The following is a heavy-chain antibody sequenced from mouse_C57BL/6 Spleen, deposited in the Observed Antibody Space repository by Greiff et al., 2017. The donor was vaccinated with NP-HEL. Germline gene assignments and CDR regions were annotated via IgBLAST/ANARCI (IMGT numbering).Heavy chain of an antibody. CDR3: ARDGYYGYDDAMDY. J-gene: IGHJ4*01. CDR1: GYSITSGYY. Sequence: EVKLQESGPGLVKPSQSLSLTCSVTGYSITSGYYWNWIRQFPGNKLEWMGYISYDGSNNYNPSLKNRISITRDKSKNQFFLKLNSVTTEDTATYYCARDGYYGYDDAMDYWGQGTSVTVSS. V-gene: IGHV3-6*01. CDR2: ISYDGSN. D-gene: IGHD2-2*01.